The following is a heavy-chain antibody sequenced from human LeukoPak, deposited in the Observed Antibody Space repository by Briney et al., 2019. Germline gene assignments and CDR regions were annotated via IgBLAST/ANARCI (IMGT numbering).Heavy chain of an antibody. CDR3: ARRYNWNDGEAFDY. CDR1: GFSFSSYA. V-gene: IGHV3-30-3*01. Sequence: PGGSLRLSCAASGFSFSSYAMHWVRQAPGKGLEWVAVISYDGSNKYYADSVKGRFTISRDNSNNTLYLQMNSLRAEDTAVYYCARRYNWNDGEAFDYWGQGTLVTVSS. CDR2: ISYDGSNK. J-gene: IGHJ4*02. D-gene: IGHD1-20*01.